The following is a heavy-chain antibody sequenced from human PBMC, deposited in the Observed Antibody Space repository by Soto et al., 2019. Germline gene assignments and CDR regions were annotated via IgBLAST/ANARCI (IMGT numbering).Heavy chain of an antibody. D-gene: IGHD5-18*01. Sequence: QVQLQQWGAGLLKPSETLSLTCAVYGGSFSGYYWSWIRQPPGKGLEWIGEINHSGSTNYNPSLTRRVTISVDTSKNQFSLKLSSVTAADTAVYYCARFPGYSYGSPPGKYYYYGMDVWGQGTTVTVSS. CDR2: INHSGST. CDR1: GGSFSGYY. CDR3: ARFPGYSYGSPPGKYYYYGMDV. V-gene: IGHV4-34*01. J-gene: IGHJ6*02.